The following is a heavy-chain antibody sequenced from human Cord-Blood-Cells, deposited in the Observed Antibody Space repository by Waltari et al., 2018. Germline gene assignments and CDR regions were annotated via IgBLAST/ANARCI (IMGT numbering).Heavy chain of an antibody. V-gene: IGHV4-39*07. CDR1: GGSISSSSYY. D-gene: IGHD6-13*01. J-gene: IGHJ5*02. CDR2: IYYSGST. CDR3: ARRSSWYNWFDP. Sequence: QLQLQESGPGLVKPSETLSLTCTVPGGSISSSSYYWGWIRQPPGKGLEWIGSIYYSGSTYYNPSLKSRVTISVDTSKNQFSLKLSSVTAADTAVYYCARRSSWYNWFDPWGQGTLVTVSS.